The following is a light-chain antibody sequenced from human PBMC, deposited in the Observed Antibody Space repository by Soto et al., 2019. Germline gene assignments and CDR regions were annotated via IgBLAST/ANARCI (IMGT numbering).Light chain of an antibody. CDR2: GAV. Sequence: EIVMTQSPATLSVSPGERVTLSCRASQSVSISLAWFQQKPGQAPRLLIYGAVTRATGVPARFSGSGSGTEFTLTISSLQSEDFAVYYCQQYSNWPPFTFGPGTKVDFK. CDR1: QSVSIS. J-gene: IGKJ3*01. CDR3: QQYSNWPPFT. V-gene: IGKV3-15*01.